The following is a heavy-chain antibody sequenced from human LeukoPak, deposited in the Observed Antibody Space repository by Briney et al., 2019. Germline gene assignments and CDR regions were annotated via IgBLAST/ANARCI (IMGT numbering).Heavy chain of an antibody. D-gene: IGHD3-22*01. Sequence: ASVKDSCKASGYTFTSYGISWVRQAPGQGLEWMGWISAYNGNTNYAQKLQGRVTMTTDTSTSTAYVELRSLRSDDTAVYYCARDVESSGYYSLWGQGTLVTVSS. CDR3: ARDVESSGYYSL. CDR2: ISAYNGNT. J-gene: IGHJ4*02. V-gene: IGHV1-18*01. CDR1: GYTFTSYG.